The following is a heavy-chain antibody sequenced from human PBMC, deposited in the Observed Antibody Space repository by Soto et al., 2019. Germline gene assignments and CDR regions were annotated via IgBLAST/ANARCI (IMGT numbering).Heavy chain of an antibody. CDR3: AKFHGSSGYYPLYYYYGMDV. V-gene: IGHV3-30*18. J-gene: IGHJ6*02. CDR2: ISYDGSNK. Sequence: GGSLRLSCAASGFTFSSYAMHWVRQAPGKGLEWVAVISYDGSNKYYADSVKGRFTISRDNSKNTLYLQMNSLRAEDTAVYYCAKFHGSSGYYPLYYYYGMDVWGQGTTVTVSS. D-gene: IGHD3-22*01. CDR1: GFTFSSYA.